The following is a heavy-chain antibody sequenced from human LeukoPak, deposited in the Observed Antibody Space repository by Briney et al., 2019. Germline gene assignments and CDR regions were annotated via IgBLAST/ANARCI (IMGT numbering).Heavy chain of an antibody. CDR2: ISSNGGST. J-gene: IGHJ1*01. CDR1: GFTFSSYA. CDR3: VTEYDCDSIGYSEYFQH. V-gene: IGHV3-64D*09. D-gene: IGHD3-22*01. Sequence: GGSLRLSCSASGFTFSSYAMHWVRQAPGKGLEYVSAISSNGGSTYYADSVKGRFTISRDNSKNTLYLQMSSLRAEDTAVYYCVTEYDCDSIGYSEYFQHWGQGTLVTVSS.